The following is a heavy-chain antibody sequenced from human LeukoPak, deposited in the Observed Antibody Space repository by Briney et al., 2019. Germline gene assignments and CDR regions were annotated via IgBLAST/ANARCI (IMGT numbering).Heavy chain of an antibody. V-gene: IGHV4-31*03. CDR3: AKAGGGDPNFDY. Sequence: SETLSLTCTVSGGSISSGGYYWSWIRQHPGKGLEWIGYSYNSGSTYYNPSLKSRVIISVDTSKNQFSLKLSSVTAAGTAMYYCAKAGGGDPNFDYWGQGTLVTVSS. CDR2: SYNSGST. J-gene: IGHJ4*02. D-gene: IGHD2-21*02. CDR1: GGSISSGGYY.